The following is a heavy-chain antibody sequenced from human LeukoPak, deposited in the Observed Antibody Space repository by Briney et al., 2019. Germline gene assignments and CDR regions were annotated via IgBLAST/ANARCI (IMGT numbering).Heavy chain of an antibody. D-gene: IGHD6-6*01. CDR1: GFTFSSYS. CDR2: ISSSGSII. Sequence: GGSLRLSCAASGFTFSSYSMNWVRQAPGKGLEWVAYISSSGSIIHYADSVKGRFTISRDNARNSLYLQMNSLRAGDTAVYYCSPPPGVSSSSWFDPWGQGTLVTVSS. V-gene: IGHV3-48*01. J-gene: IGHJ5*02. CDR3: SPPPGVSSSSWFDP.